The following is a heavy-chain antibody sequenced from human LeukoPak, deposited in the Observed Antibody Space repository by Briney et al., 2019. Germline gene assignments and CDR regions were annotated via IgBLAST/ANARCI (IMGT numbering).Heavy chain of an antibody. Sequence: PSETVSLTCTVSGDSIGSTTYYWGWLRQPPGKGLEWIGNIYYSGSTYNNPSLKSRVTISVDTSKNQFSLKLSSVTAADTGVYYCARRATATGSWGYFDYWGQGTLVTVSS. J-gene: IGHJ4*02. D-gene: IGHD7-27*01. CDR1: GDSIGSTTYY. V-gene: IGHV4-39*01. CDR3: ARRATATGSWGYFDY. CDR2: IYYSGST.